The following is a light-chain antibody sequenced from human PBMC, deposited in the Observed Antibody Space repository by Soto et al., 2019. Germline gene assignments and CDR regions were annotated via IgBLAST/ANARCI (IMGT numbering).Light chain of an antibody. CDR1: QSVSTY. CDR3: QQYNNWPS. J-gene: IGKJ1*01. V-gene: IGKV1-39*01. Sequence: DIQMTQSPSSLSASVGDRVTITCRASQSVSTYLNWYQQRLGEAPKLLSYAASTLQSGVPSRFSGSGFGTEFTLTINGLLPEDFVTYYCQQYNNWPSFGQGTKVDIK. CDR2: AAS.